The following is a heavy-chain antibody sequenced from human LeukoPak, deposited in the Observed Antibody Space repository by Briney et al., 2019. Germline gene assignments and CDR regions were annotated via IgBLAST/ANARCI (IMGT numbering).Heavy chain of an antibody. J-gene: IGHJ4*02. D-gene: IGHD3-9*01. Sequence: KTGGSLRLSCAASGFTFSSYSMNWVGQAPGKGLEWVSSISSSSSYIYSADSVKGRFTISRDNAKNSLYLQMNSLRAEDTAVYYCTRVASYDILTGYYTLHYDYWGQGTLVTVSS. CDR3: TRVASYDILTGYYTLHYDY. CDR2: ISSSSSYI. CDR1: GFTFSSYS. V-gene: IGHV3-21*01.